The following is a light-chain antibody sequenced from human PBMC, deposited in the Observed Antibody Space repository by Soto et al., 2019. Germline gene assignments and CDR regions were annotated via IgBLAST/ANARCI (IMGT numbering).Light chain of an antibody. CDR1: QSLNSY. Sequence: EIVLTQSPATLSLSPGERATLSCGASQSLNSYLAWYQQKPGQAPRLLIFDASNRATGVPARFSGSGSGTDFTLTISSLEPEDFAVYYCQHRSNWWTFGQGTKVEIK. CDR3: QHRSNWWT. J-gene: IGKJ1*01. V-gene: IGKV3-11*01. CDR2: DAS.